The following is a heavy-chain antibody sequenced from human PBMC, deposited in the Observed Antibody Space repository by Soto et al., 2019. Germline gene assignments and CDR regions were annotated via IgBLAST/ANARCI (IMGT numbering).Heavy chain of an antibody. CDR3: XREVTMVRGVMVGWFDP. D-gene: IGHD3-10*01. Sequence: SETLSLTCTVSGGSISSGGYYWSCIRQHPGKGLERIGNIYYSGSTYYNPSLKSRVTISVDTSKNQFSLKLSAVTAADTAVYYCXREVTMVRGVMVGWFDPWGQGTLVTVSS. J-gene: IGHJ5*02. V-gene: IGHV4-31*03. CDR1: GGSISSGGYY. CDR2: IYYSGST.